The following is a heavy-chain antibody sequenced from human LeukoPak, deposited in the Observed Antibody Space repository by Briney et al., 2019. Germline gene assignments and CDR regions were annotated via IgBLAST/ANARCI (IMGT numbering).Heavy chain of an antibody. Sequence: SETLSVTCTVSGGSISSRNYSWGWLRQPPGWGLEWIASINYSGSTYYNPSLKSRVSISLDTSKNQFSLRLSSVTAADSAVYHCARHGGSVVIVPFDYWGQGTLVTVSS. D-gene: IGHD3-16*01. CDR1: GGSISSRNYS. V-gene: IGHV4-39*01. CDR2: INYSGST. J-gene: IGHJ4*02. CDR3: ARHGGSVVIVPFDY.